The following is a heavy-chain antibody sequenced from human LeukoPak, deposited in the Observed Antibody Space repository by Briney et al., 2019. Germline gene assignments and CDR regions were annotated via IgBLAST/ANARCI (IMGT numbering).Heavy chain of an antibody. J-gene: IGHJ4*02. D-gene: IGHD6-13*01. CDR3: ARTSPRCSSNWIAFDH. V-gene: IGHV1-2*02. CDR2: INPNSGAT. Sequence: ASVKVFCNAAGYTFTDYYMHRVPQAPGQGLEWMGWINPNSGATNYEQKFQGRVTMTWDTSISTAYMELCRLTSDDTAVYYCARTSPRCSSNWIAFDHWGQGTLVTVSS. CDR1: GYTFTDYY.